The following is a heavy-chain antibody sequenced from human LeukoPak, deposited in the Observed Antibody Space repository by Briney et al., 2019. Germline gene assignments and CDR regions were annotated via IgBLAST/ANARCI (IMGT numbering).Heavy chain of an antibody. CDR1: GFTFSSYA. CDR3: AESLLYNWNDGHAFDI. V-gene: IGHV3-23*01. Sequence: PGGSLRLSCAASGFTFSSYAMSWVRQAPGKGLEWVSAISGSGGSTYYADSVKGRFTISRDNSKNTLYLQMNSLRAEDTAVYYCAESLLYNWNDGHAFDIWGQGTMVSVSS. J-gene: IGHJ3*02. CDR2: ISGSGGST. D-gene: IGHD1-20*01.